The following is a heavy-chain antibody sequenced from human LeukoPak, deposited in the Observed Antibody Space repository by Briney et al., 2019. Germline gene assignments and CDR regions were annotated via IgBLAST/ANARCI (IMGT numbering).Heavy chain of an antibody. D-gene: IGHD6-19*01. Sequence: SETLSLTCAVSGGSISSSNWWSWVRQPPGKGLEWIGEIYHSGSTNYNPSLKSRVTISVDKSKNQFSLKLSSVTAADTAVYYCARGGVSSGWPQIDFDYWGQGILVTVSS. V-gene: IGHV4-4*02. CDR2: IYHSGST. CDR1: GGSISSSNW. J-gene: IGHJ4*02. CDR3: ARGGVSSGWPQIDFDY.